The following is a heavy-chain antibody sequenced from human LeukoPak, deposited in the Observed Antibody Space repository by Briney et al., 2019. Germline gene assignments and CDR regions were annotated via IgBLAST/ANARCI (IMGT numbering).Heavy chain of an antibody. CDR2: IIPIFGTA. D-gene: IGHD2-2*01. J-gene: IGHJ3*02. Sequence: SVEVSCKASGGTFSSYAISWVRQAPGQGLEWMGGIIPIFGTANYAQKFQGRVTITADESTSTAHMELSSLRSEDTAVYYCATRPSVVPAAMGAFDIWGQGTMVTVSS. CDR3: ATRPSVVPAAMGAFDI. CDR1: GGTFSSYA. V-gene: IGHV1-69*13.